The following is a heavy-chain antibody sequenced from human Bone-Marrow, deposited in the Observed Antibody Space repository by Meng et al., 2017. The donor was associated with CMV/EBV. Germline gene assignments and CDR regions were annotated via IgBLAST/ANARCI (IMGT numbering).Heavy chain of an antibody. D-gene: IGHD3-16*01. CDR2: IRYDGSNK. CDR3: AKELGGFDY. J-gene: IGHJ4*02. Sequence: GESLKISCAASGFTFSSYGMHWVRQAPGKGLEWVAFIRYDGSNKYYADSVKGRFTISRDNAKNSLYLQMNSLRAEDTAVYYCAKELGGFDYWGQGTLVTVSS. CDR1: GFTFSSYG. V-gene: IGHV3-30*02.